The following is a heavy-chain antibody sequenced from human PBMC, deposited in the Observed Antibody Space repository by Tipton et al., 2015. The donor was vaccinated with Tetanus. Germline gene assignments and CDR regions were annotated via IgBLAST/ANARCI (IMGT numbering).Heavy chain of an antibody. D-gene: IGHD3-10*01. J-gene: IGHJ5*02. V-gene: IGHV4-61*01. CDR1: GGSVSRSSHY. CDR3: ARGGSSVGP. Sequence: TLSLTCTVSGGSVSRSSHYWTWIRQPPGKELEWVGYVYHSGSTNYHPSLKSRLTISVDTSKNQFSLKLRSVSAADTAVYYCARGGSSVGPWGQGTQVSVSS. CDR2: VYHSGST.